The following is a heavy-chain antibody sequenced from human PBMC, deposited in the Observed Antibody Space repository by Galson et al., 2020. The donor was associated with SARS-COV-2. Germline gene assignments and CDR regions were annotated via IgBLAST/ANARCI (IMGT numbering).Heavy chain of an antibody. V-gene: IGHV4-34*01. CDR3: GSRDDY. CDR1: GRPFNDMY. CDR2: VNDNGTS. J-gene: IGHJ4*02. Sequence: SQASETLSLTCAVNGRPFNDMYWSWIRQPPGKGLEWIGEVNDNGTSNYNPSLKSRVRMSVDTTKKQISLKLTSVTAADTAVYYCGSRDDYWGQGTLVTVSS.